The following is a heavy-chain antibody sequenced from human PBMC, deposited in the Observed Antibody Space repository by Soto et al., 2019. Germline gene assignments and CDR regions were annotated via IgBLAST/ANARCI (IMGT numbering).Heavy chain of an antibody. CDR2: IHYSGTT. Sequence: QVQLQESGPRLVKPSDTLSLTCAVSGYSISSSNWWGWIRQPPGKGLEWIGYIHYSGTTYDNPSLNSRVTMSVDTSKIQFTLKLSSVTAVDTALYYCARGGGNGDAFDVWGQGTLVTVSS. V-gene: IGHV4-28*03. CDR1: GYSISSSNW. D-gene: IGHD2-15*01. CDR3: ARGGGNGDAFDV. J-gene: IGHJ3*01.